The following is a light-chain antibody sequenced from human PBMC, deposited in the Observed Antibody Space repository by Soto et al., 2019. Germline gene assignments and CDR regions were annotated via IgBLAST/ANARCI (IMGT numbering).Light chain of an antibody. Sequence: DIQMTQSPSLLSASVGARVTITCRSNQTIRNYLNWYQQKPGKAPNLLIHDASSLQNGVPSRFSGRGFGTDFTLTIHDLQVADFATYYCQHSYNTPRAFGQGTKIAI. J-gene: IGKJ2*01. CDR3: QHSYNTPRA. CDR1: QTIRNY. CDR2: DAS. V-gene: IGKV1-39*01.